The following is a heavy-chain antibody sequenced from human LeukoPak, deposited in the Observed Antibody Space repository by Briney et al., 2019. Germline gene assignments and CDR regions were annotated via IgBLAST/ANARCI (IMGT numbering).Heavy chain of an antibody. CDR3: NLASIAARGSFDY. CDR2: IKSKTDGGTT. J-gene: IGHJ4*02. Sequence: GGSLSLSCAASGFTFSNAWMSWVRQAPGKGLEWVGRIKSKTDGGTTDYAAPVKGRFTISRDDSKNTLYLQMNSLKTEDTAVYYCNLASIAARGSFDYWGQGTLVTVSS. D-gene: IGHD6-6*01. V-gene: IGHV3-15*01. CDR1: GFTFSNAW.